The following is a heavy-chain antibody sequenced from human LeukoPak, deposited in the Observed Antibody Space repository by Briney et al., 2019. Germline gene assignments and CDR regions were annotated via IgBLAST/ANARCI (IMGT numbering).Heavy chain of an antibody. Sequence: TLSLTCTVSGGSISSYYWSWIRQPPGKGLEWIGYIYYSGSTNYNPSLKSRVTISVDTSKNQFSLKLSSVTAADTAVYYCARVKYDFWSGYRFDYWGQGTLVTVSS. CDR3: ARVKYDFWSGYRFDY. J-gene: IGHJ4*02. CDR1: GGSISSYY. V-gene: IGHV4-59*01. D-gene: IGHD3-3*01. CDR2: IYYSGST.